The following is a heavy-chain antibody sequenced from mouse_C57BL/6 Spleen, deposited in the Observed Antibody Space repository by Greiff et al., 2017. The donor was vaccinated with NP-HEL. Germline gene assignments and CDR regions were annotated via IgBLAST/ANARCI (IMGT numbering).Heavy chain of an antibody. CDR2: INYDGSST. D-gene: IGHD2-2*01. Sequence: EVQRVESEGGLVQPGSSMKLSCTASGFTFSDYYMAWVRQVPEKGLEWVANINYDGSSTYYLDSLKSRFIISRDNAKNILYLQMSSLKSEDTATYYCAREGVTTRYFDYWGQGTTLTVSS. CDR1: GFTFSDYY. V-gene: IGHV5-16*01. J-gene: IGHJ2*01. CDR3: AREGVTTRYFDY.